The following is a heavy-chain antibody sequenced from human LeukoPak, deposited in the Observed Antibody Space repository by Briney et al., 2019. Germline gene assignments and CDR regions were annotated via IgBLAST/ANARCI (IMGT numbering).Heavy chain of an antibody. CDR3: AREKNWGSDY. D-gene: IGHD7-27*01. V-gene: IGHV4-38-2*02. CDR1: GYSISSGYY. Sequence: NASETLSLTCTVSGYSISSGYYWGWIRQPPGKGLEWIGSIYYSGSTYYNPSLKSRVTISVDTSKNQFSLKLSSVTAADTAVYYCAREKNWGSDYWGQGTLVTVSS. J-gene: IGHJ4*02. CDR2: IYYSGST.